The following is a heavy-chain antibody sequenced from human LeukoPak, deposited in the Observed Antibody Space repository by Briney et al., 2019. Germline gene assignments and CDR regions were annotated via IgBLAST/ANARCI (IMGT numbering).Heavy chain of an antibody. J-gene: IGHJ4*02. CDR3: TSFEY. Sequence: PGRSLRLSCVASGFTLSSRGMHWVRQAPGKGLEWVAVIWYDGSNKYYADSVKGRFTISRDNSKNTLYLEMSSLRAEDTAVYYCTSFEYWGQGTLVTVSS. CDR2: IWYDGSNK. CDR1: GFTLSSRG. V-gene: IGHV3-33*01.